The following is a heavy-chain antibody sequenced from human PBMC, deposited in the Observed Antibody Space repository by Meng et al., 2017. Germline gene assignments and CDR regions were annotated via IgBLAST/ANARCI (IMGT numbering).Heavy chain of an antibody. D-gene: IGHD4-17*01. CDR2: ISSSGSTI. Sequence: LSLTCAASGFTFSSYEMNWVRQAPGKGLEWVSYISSSGSTIYYADSVKGRFTISRDNAKNSLYLQMNSLRAEDTAVYYCATLLPYGDQNAIDYWGQGTLVTVSS. V-gene: IGHV3-48*03. J-gene: IGHJ4*02. CDR1: GFTFSSYE. CDR3: ATLLPYGDQNAIDY.